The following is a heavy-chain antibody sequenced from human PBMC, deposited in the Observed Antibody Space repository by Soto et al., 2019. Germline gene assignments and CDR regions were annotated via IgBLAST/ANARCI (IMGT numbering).Heavy chain of an antibody. J-gene: IGHJ6*02. Sequence: GGSLRLSCAASGFTVTSHYMSWVRQAPGKGLEWVSVIHSGGSTFYAASVKGRFTISRDESTNTMYLQVNSLRAEDTAVYYCARDYYYGSDFYAMDVWGQGTTVTFSS. CDR2: IHSGGST. V-gene: IGHV3-53*01. CDR1: GFTVTSHY. CDR3: ARDYYYGSDFYAMDV. D-gene: IGHD3-10*01.